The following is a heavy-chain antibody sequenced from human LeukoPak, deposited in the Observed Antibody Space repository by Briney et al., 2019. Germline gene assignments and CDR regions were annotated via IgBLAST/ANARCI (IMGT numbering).Heavy chain of an antibody. CDR1: GGSISSYY. D-gene: IGHD1-14*01. CDR3: ARGFNRDYYFDY. CDR2: MYTSGST. J-gene: IGHJ4*02. V-gene: IGHV4-4*07. Sequence: PSETLSLTCTVSGGSISSYYWSWIRQPAGKGLEWIGRMYTSGSTNYNPSLKSRVTISVDTSKNQFSLKLSSADTAVYYCARGFNRDYYFDYWGQGTLVTVSS.